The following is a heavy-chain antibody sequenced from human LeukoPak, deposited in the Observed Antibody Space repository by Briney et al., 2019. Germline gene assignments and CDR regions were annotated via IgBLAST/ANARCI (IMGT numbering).Heavy chain of an antibody. CDR1: GFTFSRYD. V-gene: IGHV3-23*01. J-gene: IGHJ3*02. CDR3: AKSYYYGSRGYSLTAFDI. D-gene: IGHD3-10*01. CDR2: ISVSAGTT. Sequence: GGSLRLSCTPSGFTFSRYDMSWVRHAPGKGLEWVSGISVSAGTTYYADAVKGRLSISRDSSKNTLNLQMNSLRAEDTAVYYCAKSYYYGSRGYSLTAFDIWGQGTMVTVSS.